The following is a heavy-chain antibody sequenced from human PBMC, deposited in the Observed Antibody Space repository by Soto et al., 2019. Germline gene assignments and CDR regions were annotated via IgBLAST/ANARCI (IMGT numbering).Heavy chain of an antibody. CDR2: IWYDGSNK. CDR1: GFTFSSYG. Sequence: QVQLVESGGGVVQPGRSLRLSCAASGFTFSSYGMHWVRQAPGKGLEWVTVIWYDGSNKYYADSVKGRFTISRDNSKNTPHLQMNSLRAEDTAVYYCARDRGPLYWNDWPDYYYGTDVWGQGTTVTVSS. D-gene: IGHD1-1*01. V-gene: IGHV3-33*01. J-gene: IGHJ6*02. CDR3: ARDRGPLYWNDWPDYYYGTDV.